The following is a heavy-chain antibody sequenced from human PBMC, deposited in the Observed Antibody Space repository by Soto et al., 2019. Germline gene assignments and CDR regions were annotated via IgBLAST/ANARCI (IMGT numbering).Heavy chain of an antibody. CDR2: IYSGGST. D-gene: IGHD6-13*01. V-gene: IGHV3-66*01. CDR1: GFTVSSNY. CDR3: ARGAAAGTDYALDI. Sequence: EVQLVESGGGLVQPGGSLRLSCAASGFTVSSNYMSWVRQAPGKGLEWVSVIYSGGSTYYADSVKGRFTNSRDNSKNTLYLQMNSLRAEDTAVYYCARGAAAGTDYALDIGGQGTMVTVSS. J-gene: IGHJ3*02.